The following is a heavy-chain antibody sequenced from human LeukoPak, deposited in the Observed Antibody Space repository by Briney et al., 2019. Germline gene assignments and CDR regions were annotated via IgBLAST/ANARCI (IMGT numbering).Heavy chain of an antibody. CDR2: IYYSGST. Sequence: SETQSLTCTVSGGSISSGDYYWSWIRQPPGKGLEWIGYIYYSGSTCYNPSLKSRVTISVDTSKNQFSLKLSSVTAADTAVYYCARVGDSSGYPFDYWGQGTLVTVSS. CDR1: GGSISSGDYY. CDR3: ARVGDSSGYPFDY. V-gene: IGHV4-30-4*01. J-gene: IGHJ4*02. D-gene: IGHD3-22*01.